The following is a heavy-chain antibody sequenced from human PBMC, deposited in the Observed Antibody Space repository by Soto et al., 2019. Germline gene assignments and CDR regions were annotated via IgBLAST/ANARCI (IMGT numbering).Heavy chain of an antibody. V-gene: IGHV1-3*01. CDR1: GYIFTNSA. D-gene: IGHD1-1*01. Sequence: QVQHVQSGAELKKPGASVSVSCKASGYIFTNSAIHWLRQAPGQRLEWMAWINAGNGNTKYSQSFQDRLTATRDTAATTVYLELSSLKFEDTAVYYCAREQELDTGNFDSWGQGTLVTVS. CDR2: INAGNGNT. J-gene: IGHJ4*02. CDR3: AREQELDTGNFDS.